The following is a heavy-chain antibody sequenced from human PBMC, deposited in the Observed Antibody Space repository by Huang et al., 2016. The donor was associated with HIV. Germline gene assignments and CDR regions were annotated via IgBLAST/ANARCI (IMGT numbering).Heavy chain of an antibody. D-gene: IGHD5-12*01. V-gene: IGHV1-18*04. Sequence: QVHLVQSGGEVKKPGASVKVSCKASGYRFISYDIIWVRQAPGQGLEWMGWISVHNGNTNYAQKFQGRVSMTTDTSTNTAYMELRSLRSDDTAVYFWARRYLRWLQWDYFDYWGQGTLVSVSS. J-gene: IGHJ4*02. CDR3: ARRYLRWLQWDYFDY. CDR2: ISVHNGNT. CDR1: GYRFISYD.